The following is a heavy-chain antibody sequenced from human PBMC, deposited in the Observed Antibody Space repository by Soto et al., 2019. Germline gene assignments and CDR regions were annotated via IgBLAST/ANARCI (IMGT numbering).Heavy chain of an antibody. J-gene: IGHJ4*02. CDR3: TRLGTD. D-gene: IGHD7-27*01. V-gene: IGHV3-73*02. CDR1: GFTFSGSA. Sequence: EVQLVESGGGLVQPGGSLKLSCAASGFTFSGSAMHWVRQASEKGLEWVGRIRSKVNNYATAYAASVKGRFTISRDDSKNTAYLQMNSLKTEDTAVYYCTRLGTDWGQGTLVTVS. CDR2: IRSKVNNYAT.